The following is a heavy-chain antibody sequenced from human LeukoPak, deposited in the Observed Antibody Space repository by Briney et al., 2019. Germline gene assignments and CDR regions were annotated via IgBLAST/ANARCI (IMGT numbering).Heavy chain of an antibody. J-gene: IGHJ1*01. CDR3: GTPYGSYYSDEDFQR. V-gene: IGHV4-34*01. CDR1: RGSPSGYY. D-gene: IGHD1-26*01. CDR2: INNSGST. Sequence: PETLSLTCAVYRGSPSGYYWSWIRQPPGKGREWVGEINNSGSTNYNTSLQSRVTRSVDKSKKQFSLKLSSVTAGDAAVYYCGTPYGSYYSDEDFQRWGQGTLVTVSP.